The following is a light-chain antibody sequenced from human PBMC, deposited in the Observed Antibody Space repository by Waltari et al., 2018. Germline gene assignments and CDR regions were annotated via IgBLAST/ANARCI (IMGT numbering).Light chain of an antibody. Sequence: QYVLTQPPSLSRTPGQWVTISCSGTTSNIGGNSATWYQQVPGQTPKLLIYSISQRPSGVPARFSGSKSGTSASLAISGLQPEDEADYYCAVWDDSVSGWVFGGGTKLTVL. V-gene: IGLV1-44*01. CDR1: TSNIGGNS. J-gene: IGLJ3*02. CDR2: SIS. CDR3: AVWDDSVSGWV.